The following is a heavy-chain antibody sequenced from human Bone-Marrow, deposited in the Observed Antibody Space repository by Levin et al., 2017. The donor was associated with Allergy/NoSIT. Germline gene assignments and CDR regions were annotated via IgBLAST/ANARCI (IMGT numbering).Heavy chain of an antibody. CDR2: SIPIFGTA. CDR3: ARARRLHDSWYGLSYYDFWSGSLEWYFDY. CDR1: GGTFSSYA. Sequence: GGSLRLSCKASGGTFSSYAISWVRQAPGQGLEWMGGSIPIFGTANYAQKFQGRVTITADESTSTAYMELSSLRSEDTAVYYCARARRLHDSWYGLSYYDFWSGSLEWYFDYWGQGTLVTVSS. J-gene: IGHJ4*02. V-gene: IGHV1-69*01. D-gene: IGHD3-3*01.